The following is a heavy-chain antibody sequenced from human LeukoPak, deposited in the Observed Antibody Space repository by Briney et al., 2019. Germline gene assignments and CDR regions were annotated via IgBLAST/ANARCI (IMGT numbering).Heavy chain of an antibody. J-gene: IGHJ6*03. Sequence: SETLSLTCAVYGGSFSGYYWSWIRQPPGKGLEWSGEINHSGSTNYNPSLKSRVTISVDTSKNQFSLKLSSVTAADTAVYYCARRGGSGSYYNFWYYYYMGVWGKGTTVTISS. D-gene: IGHD3-10*01. CDR3: ARRGGSGSYYNFWYYYYMGV. CDR1: GGSFSGYY. CDR2: INHSGST. V-gene: IGHV4-34*01.